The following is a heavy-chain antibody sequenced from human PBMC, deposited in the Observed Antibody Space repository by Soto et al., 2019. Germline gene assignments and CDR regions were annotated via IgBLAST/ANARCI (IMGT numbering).Heavy chain of an antibody. V-gene: IGHV3-30-3*01. Sequence: SLRLSCAASGFTFRSYALHWVRQAPGKGLEWVAVISKNGGEIHYADSVKGRFTISRDNSRNTLYLQMNSLRGDDTAVYHCARDFLDTASNRFDHWGQGTLVTVSS. J-gene: IGHJ5*02. D-gene: IGHD5-18*01. CDR1: GFTFRSYA. CDR2: ISKNGGEI. CDR3: ARDFLDTASNRFDH.